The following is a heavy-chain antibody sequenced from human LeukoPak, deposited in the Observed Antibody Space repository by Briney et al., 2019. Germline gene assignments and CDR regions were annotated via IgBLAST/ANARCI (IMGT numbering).Heavy chain of an antibody. CDR2: IRYDGSNK. D-gene: IGHD2-2*01. J-gene: IGHJ6*03. CDR1: VFTLSSYG. CDR3: EKDNTKCRLLSGFMDV. V-gene: IGHV3-30*02. Sequence: GGSLTLSCASSVFTLSSYGMHWLRQAPGKGRDGVAVIRYDGSNKYYAVSVRGRFNVTRDNSKNTLYLKMNSLRAEDTAVYYCEKDNTKCRLLSGFMDVWGKGTTVTVSS.